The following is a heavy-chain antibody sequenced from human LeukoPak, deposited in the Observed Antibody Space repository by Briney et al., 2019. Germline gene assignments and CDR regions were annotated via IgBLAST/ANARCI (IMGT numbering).Heavy chain of an antibody. D-gene: IGHD4-17*01. Sequence: GGSLRLSCAASGFTFSIYGMHWVRQAPGKGLEWVAFIRYDGSNKYYADSVKGRFAISRDNSKNTLYLQMNSLRAEDTAVYYCAITVTDYFDYWGQGTLVTVSS. CDR1: GFTFSIYG. CDR3: AITVTDYFDY. CDR2: IRYDGSNK. V-gene: IGHV3-30*02. J-gene: IGHJ4*02.